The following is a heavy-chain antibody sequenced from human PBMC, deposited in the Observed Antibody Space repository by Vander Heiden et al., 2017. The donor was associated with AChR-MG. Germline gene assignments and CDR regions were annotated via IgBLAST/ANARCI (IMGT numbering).Heavy chain of an antibody. CDR2: ISSSSSYI. J-gene: IGHJ4*02. V-gene: IGHV3-21*01. CDR3: ATKEDSSSIDY. D-gene: IGHD6-6*01. Sequence: EVQLVEPGIGLVKPGGSLGLPCATSGLTFSSYSMNWVRQAPGKGLEWVSSISSSSSYIYYADSVKGRFTISRDNAKNSLYLQMNSLRAEDTAVYYCATKEDSSSIDYWGQGTLVTVSS. CDR1: GLTFSSYS.